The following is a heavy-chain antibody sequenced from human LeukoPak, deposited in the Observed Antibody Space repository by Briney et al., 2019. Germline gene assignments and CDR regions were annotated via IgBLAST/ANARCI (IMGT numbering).Heavy chain of an antibody. CDR2: IYCSGST. CDR1: GGSISSYY. V-gene: IGHV4-59*01. Sequence: SETLSLTCTVSGGSISSYYWSWIRQPPGKGLEWIGYIYCSGSTNYNPSLKSRVTISVDTSKNQFSLKLSSVTAADTAVYYCARVLIVVVPAAIWFDPWGQGTLVTVSS. CDR3: ARVLIVVVPAAIWFDP. D-gene: IGHD2-2*01. J-gene: IGHJ5*02.